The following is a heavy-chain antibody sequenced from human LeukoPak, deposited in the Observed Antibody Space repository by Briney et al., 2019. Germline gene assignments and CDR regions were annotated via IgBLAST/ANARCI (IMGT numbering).Heavy chain of an antibody. D-gene: IGHD6-13*01. CDR2: IIPILNVA. Sequence: SVKVSCKASGGSFNSYVITWVRQAPGQGLEWMGRIIPILNVANFAQKFQGRVTITADKSTSTAYMELSSLRSEDTAVYYCARHGLAAAGTGDWFDPWGQGTLVTVSS. V-gene: IGHV1-69*04. CDR3: ARHGLAAAGTGDWFDP. J-gene: IGHJ5*02. CDR1: GGSFNSYV.